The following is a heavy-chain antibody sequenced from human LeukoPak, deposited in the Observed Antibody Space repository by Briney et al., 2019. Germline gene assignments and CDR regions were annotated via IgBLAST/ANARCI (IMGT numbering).Heavy chain of an antibody. D-gene: IGHD6-19*01. J-gene: IGHJ6*03. CDR2: MNPNSGNT. Sequence: ASVKVSCKASGFTFISYDINWVRQVTGQELEWMGWMNPNSGNTGYAQKFQGRVTITRNTSISTAFMELSSLRSEDTAVYYCARRAVGNSYYYSMDVWGKGTTVTVSS. V-gene: IGHV1-8*03. CDR3: ARRAVGNSYYYSMDV. CDR1: GFTFISYD.